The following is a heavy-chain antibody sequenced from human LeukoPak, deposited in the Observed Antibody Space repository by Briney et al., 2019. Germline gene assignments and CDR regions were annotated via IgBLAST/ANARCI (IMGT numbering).Heavy chain of an antibody. V-gene: IGHV3-21*01. D-gene: IGHD3-10*01. CDR1: GFTFSSYS. CDR2: ISSSSSYI. Sequence: GGSLRLSCAASGFTFSSYSMNWVRQAPGKGLEWVSSISSSSSYIYYADSVKGRFTISRDNAKNSLYLQMNSLRAEDTAVYYCARDLTRITMVRGVSNWGQGTLVTVSS. CDR3: ARDLTRITMVRGVSN. J-gene: IGHJ4*02.